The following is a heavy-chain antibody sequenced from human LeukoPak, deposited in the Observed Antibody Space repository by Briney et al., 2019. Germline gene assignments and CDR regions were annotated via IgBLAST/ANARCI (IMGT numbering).Heavy chain of an antibody. CDR2: INPNSGGT. CDR3: AREDSSGWYYFDY. Sequence: ASVKVSCNASGYTFTGYYMHWVRQAPGQGLEWMGWINPNSGGTNYAQKFQGRVTMTRNTSISTAYMELSSLRSEDTAVYYCAREDSSGWYYFDYWGQGTLVTVSS. V-gene: IGHV1-2*02. CDR1: GYTFTGYY. D-gene: IGHD6-19*01. J-gene: IGHJ4*02.